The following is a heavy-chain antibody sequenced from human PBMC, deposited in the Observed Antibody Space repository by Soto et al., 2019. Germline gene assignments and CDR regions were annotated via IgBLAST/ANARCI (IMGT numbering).Heavy chain of an antibody. V-gene: IGHV1-69*01. CDR3: ARSEDVVLWFGEFDY. CDR1: GGTFSSYA. CDR2: NIPIFGTA. D-gene: IGHD3-10*01. Sequence: QVQLVQSGAEVKKPGSSVKVSCKASGGTFSSYAISWVRQAPGQGLEWMGGNIPIFGTANYAQKFQGRVTITADESTSTAYMELSSLGSEDTAVDYCARSEDVVLWFGEFDYWGQGTLVTVSS. J-gene: IGHJ4*02.